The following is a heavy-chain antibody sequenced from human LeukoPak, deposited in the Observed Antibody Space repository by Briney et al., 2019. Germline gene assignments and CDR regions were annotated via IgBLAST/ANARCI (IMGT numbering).Heavy chain of an antibody. V-gene: IGHV3-43*02. D-gene: IGHD6-19*01. Sequence: GGSLRLSCAASGFTFDDYAMHWVRQAPGKGLEWVSLISGDGGSTYYADSVKGRFTISRDNSKNSLYLQMNSLRTEDTAFYYCAKAPPGYSSGWYFPFPPPLTYWGREPWSPSPQ. CDR3: AKAPPGYSSGWYFPFPPPLTY. CDR2: ISGDGGST. J-gene: IGHJ4*02. CDR1: GFTFDDYA.